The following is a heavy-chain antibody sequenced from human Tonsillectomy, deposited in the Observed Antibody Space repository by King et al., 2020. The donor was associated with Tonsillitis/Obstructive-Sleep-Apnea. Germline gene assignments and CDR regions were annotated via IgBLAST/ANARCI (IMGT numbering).Heavy chain of an antibody. D-gene: IGHD3-10*01. CDR1: GFTFSDHY. V-gene: IGHV3-11*01. CDR2: ISSSGTTI. CDR3: AGSLVGGSDYYYMDV. J-gene: IGHJ6*03. Sequence: VQLVESGGGLVKPGGSLRLFCAASGFTFSDHYMSWIRQAPGKGLEWVSNISSSGTTIYYADSVKGRFTIPRDNAKNSLYLQMNSLRAEDTAVYYCAGSLVGGSDYYYMDVWGKGTTVTVSS.